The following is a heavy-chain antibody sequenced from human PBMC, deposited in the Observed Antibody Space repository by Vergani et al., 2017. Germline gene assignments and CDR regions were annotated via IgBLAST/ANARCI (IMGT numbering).Heavy chain of an antibody. CDR2: ISYDGTQK. V-gene: IGHV3-30*03. Sequence: QVHLVESGGGVVQPGRSLRLSCVVSGFTSSYYGMHWVRQAPGKGLEWVAVISYDGTQKYYADSVKGRFTISRDNSKNTLYLQMNSLRAEDTAVYYCARSIAARGALPDYYYYMDVWGKGTTVTVSS. D-gene: IGHD6-6*01. CDR1: GFTSSYYG. J-gene: IGHJ6*03. CDR3: ARSIAARGALPDYYYYMDV.